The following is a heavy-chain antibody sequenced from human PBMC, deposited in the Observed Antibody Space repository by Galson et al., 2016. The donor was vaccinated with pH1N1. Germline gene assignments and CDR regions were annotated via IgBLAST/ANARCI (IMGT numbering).Heavy chain of an antibody. CDR2: IHPGGST. J-gene: IGHJ4*02. V-gene: IGHV4-34*01. CDR1: GGSLSGTY. D-gene: IGHD3-9*01. Sequence: SETLSLTCAVYGGSLSGTYWSRIRQSPGKSLEWIGEIHPGGSTNYNPSLKSRVTLFADTSRNQFSLNLSSLTAADTALYFCASRKPNFDPHVIDFWGQGALVSVSS. CDR3: ASRKPNFDPHVIDF.